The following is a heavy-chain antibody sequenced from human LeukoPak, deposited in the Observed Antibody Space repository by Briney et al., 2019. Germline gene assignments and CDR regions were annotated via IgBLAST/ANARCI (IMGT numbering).Heavy chain of an antibody. CDR2: INWKGGGT. CDR1: GFTFKDYG. D-gene: IGHD1-26*01. V-gene: IGHV3-9*01. Sequence: GGFLRLSCAATGFTFKDYGMHWVRQPPGEGREWVSGINWKGGGTDYADSVKGRFTISRDNAKNSLYLQMTSLRPEDTALYYCAKHLRATNTYIFFGLDVWGQGTTVTVSS. J-gene: IGHJ6*02. CDR3: AKHLRATNTYIFFGLDV.